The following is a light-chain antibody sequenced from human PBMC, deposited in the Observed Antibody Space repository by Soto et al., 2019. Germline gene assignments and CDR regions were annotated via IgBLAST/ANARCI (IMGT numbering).Light chain of an antibody. CDR3: HQRYNSGT. CDR2: DAS. J-gene: IGKJ5*01. CDR1: QSVRNY. Sequence: EIVLTQSPATLSLSPGERATLSCRASQSVRNYLAWYQQRPGQAPRLLIYDASNRATGIPARFSGSGSGTDFTPTITRLETEDFAVYYRHQRYNSGTFGQGTRLDIK. V-gene: IGKV3-11*01.